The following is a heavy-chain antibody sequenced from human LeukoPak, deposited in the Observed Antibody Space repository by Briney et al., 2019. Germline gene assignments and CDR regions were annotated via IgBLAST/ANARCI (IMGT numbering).Heavy chain of an antibody. CDR2: ISGSGGTT. CDR3: ANAGPGYNSGSNYYYGMDV. V-gene: IGHV3-23*01. CDR1: GFIFSTYG. J-gene: IGHJ6*02. D-gene: IGHD6-19*01. Sequence: GGSLRLSCAASGFIFSTYGMRWVRQAPGKGLEWVSSISGSGGTTFYADSVKGRFTISRDNSKNTLYLQMNNLRAEDTAAYYCANAGPGYNSGSNYYYGMDVWGQGTTVTVSS.